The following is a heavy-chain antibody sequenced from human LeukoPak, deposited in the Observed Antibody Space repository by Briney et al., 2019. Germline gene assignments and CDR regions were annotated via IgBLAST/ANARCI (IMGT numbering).Heavy chain of an antibody. CDR3: ARVVVGATGGIFDY. D-gene: IGHD1-26*01. CDR1: GFTFSSYW. V-gene: IGHV3-7*01. CDR2: IKQDGSEK. J-gene: IGHJ4*02. Sequence: PGGSLRLSYAASGFTFSSYWMSWVRQAPGKGLEWVANIKQDGSEKYYVDSVKGRFTISRDNAKNSLYLQMNSLRAEDTAVYYCARVVVGATGGIFDYWGQGTLVTVSS.